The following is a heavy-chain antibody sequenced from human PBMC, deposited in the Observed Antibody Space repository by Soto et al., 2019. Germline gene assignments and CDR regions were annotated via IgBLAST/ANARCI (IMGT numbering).Heavy chain of an antibody. CDR3: ARLMTTVTTGPGYYFNY. Sequence: PSETLSLTCTVSGCSISSYYWNWIRQPPGKGLEWIGYIYSSGSTNYNPSLKSRVTMSVDTSKNQFSLKLTSVTAADTAVYSCARLMTTVTTGPGYYFNYWGQGTLVTVSS. V-gene: IGHV4-59*01. D-gene: IGHD4-17*01. CDR1: GCSISSYY. CDR2: IYSSGST. J-gene: IGHJ4*02.